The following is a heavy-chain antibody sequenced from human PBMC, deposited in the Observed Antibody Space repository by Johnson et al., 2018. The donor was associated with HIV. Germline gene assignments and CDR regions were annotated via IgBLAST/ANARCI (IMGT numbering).Heavy chain of an antibody. CDR3: VRVPDNSWYNAGFDG. Sequence: VQLVESGGGLVQPGGSLRLSCAASGFTFSDHYMDWVRQGPGKGPEWIGRIRNRANTYTTEYAASVKGRFTISRDDLKNSLYLQMNSMKTEDTAVYYCVRVPDNSWYNAGFDGGGQGTVVTVSS. D-gene: IGHD1-1*01. V-gene: IGHV3-72*01. CDR2: IRNRANTYTT. CDR1: GFTFSDHY. J-gene: IGHJ3*01.